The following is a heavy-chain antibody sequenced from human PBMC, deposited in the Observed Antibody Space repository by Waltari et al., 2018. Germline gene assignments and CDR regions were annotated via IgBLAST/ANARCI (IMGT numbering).Heavy chain of an antibody. D-gene: IGHD2-15*01. CDR3: AREWGVMVGTAGFYFDY. CDR1: GFTFSSYT. J-gene: IGHJ4*02. V-gene: IGHV3-21*01. CDR2: ISSGSSYI. Sequence: EVQLVGSGGGLVKPGGSLRLSCAASGFTFSSYTMNWVRQAPGKGVDGVSSISSGSSYIYYADSVKGRFTISRDNAKNSLYLQMNSLRVEDTAVYYCAREWGVMVGTAGFYFDYWGQGALVTVSS.